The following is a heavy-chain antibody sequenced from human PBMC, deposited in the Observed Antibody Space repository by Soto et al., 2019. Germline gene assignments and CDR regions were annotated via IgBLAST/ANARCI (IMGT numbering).Heavy chain of an antibody. CDR2: INAGNGNT. D-gene: IGHD4-4*01. CDR1: EYTFTSYA. J-gene: IGHJ4*02. V-gene: IGHV1-3*01. CDR3: ARELQGLYYFDY. Sequence: ASVKVSCKASEYTFTSYAMHWVRQAPGQSLEWMGWINAGNGNTKYSQKFQDRVTITRDTSASTAYMELSSLRSEDTAVYYCARELQGLYYFDYWGLGTLVTVSS.